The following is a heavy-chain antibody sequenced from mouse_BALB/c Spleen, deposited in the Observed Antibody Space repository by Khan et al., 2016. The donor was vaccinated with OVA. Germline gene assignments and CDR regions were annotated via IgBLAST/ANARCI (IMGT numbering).Heavy chain of an antibody. V-gene: IGHV2-6-4*01. D-gene: IGHD2-14*01. CDR3: ARAYYRYDGYYAMDY. CDR2: IWGGGGT. J-gene: IGHJ4*01. Sequence: QVQLKDSGPGLVSPSQSLSITCTVSGFSLSRYNIHWVRQPPGKGLEWLGMIWGGGGTDYNSTLKSRLSISKDNSKSQVFLKMNSLQTDDTAMYXCARAYYRYDGYYAMDYWGQGTSVTVSS. CDR1: GFSLSRYN.